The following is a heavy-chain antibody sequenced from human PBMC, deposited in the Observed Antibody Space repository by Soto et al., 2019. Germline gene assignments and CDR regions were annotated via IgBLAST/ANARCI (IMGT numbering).Heavy chain of an antibody. CDR3: ARARVDTAMVQKVYYHYYGMDV. Sequence: SETLSLTCTVSGGSISSGGYYWSWIRQPPGKGLEWIGYIYYSGSTNYNPSLKSRVTISVDTSKNQFSLKLSSVTAADTAVYYCARARVDTAMVQKVYYHYYGMDVWGQGTTVTVSS. D-gene: IGHD5-18*01. J-gene: IGHJ6*02. CDR1: GGSISSGGYY. CDR2: IYYSGST. V-gene: IGHV4-61*08.